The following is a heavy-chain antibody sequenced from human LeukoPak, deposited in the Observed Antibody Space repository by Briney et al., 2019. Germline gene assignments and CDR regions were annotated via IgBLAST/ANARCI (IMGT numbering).Heavy chain of an antibody. Sequence: PGGSLRLSCAASGFTFSSYGMHWVRQAPGKGLEWVAVIWYDGSNKYYADSVKGRFTISRDNSKNTLYLQMNSLRAEDTAVYYCARGTYYYDSSGSLYFDYWGQGTLVTVSS. CDR1: GFTFSSYG. CDR3: ARGTYYYDSSGSLYFDY. V-gene: IGHV3-33*01. D-gene: IGHD3-22*01. J-gene: IGHJ4*02. CDR2: IWYDGSNK.